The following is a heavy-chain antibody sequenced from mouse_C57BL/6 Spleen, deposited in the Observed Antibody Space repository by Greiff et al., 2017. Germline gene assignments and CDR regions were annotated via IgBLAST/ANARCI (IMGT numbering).Heavy chain of an antibody. D-gene: IGHD1-1*01. J-gene: IGHJ1*03. V-gene: IGHV1-82*01. CDR3: AALGYYDGDWYFDV. CDR2: IYPGDGDT. Sequence: VQLQQSGPELVKPGASVKISCKASGYAFSSSWMNWVKQRPGKGLEWIGRIYPGDGDTNYNGKFKGKATLTADKSSSTAYMQLSSLTSEDSAVYVCAALGYYDGDWYFDVWGTGTTVTVSS. CDR1: GYAFSSSW.